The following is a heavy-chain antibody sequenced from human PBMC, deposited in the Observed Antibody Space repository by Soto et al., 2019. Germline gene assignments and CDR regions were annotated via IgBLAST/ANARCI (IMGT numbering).Heavy chain of an antibody. J-gene: IGHJ4*02. CDR1: GFTFSSYG. CDR3: ARDLVFSGGICYDF. Sequence: SLRLSCAASGFTFSSYGMHWVRQAPGKGLEWVAVISYDGSNKYYADSVEGRFTISRDNAENSLYLQMNSLRAEDTAVYYCARDLVFSGGICYDFWGQ. CDR2: ISYDGSNK. V-gene: IGHV3-30*03. D-gene: IGHD2-15*01.